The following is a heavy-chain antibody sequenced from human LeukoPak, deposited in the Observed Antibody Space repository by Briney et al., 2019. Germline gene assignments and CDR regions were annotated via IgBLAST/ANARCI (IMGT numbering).Heavy chain of an antibody. J-gene: IGHJ4*02. CDR2: IKPDSGAT. V-gene: IGHV1-2*02. Sequence: VASVKVSCKASGYTFTVHYMHWLRQAPGQGLEWMGWIKPDSGATNFAQNFQGRVAMTSDTSINTAYMELSSLTSDDTAMYYCARDHDYGPDYWGRGTLVTVSA. D-gene: IGHD4/OR15-4a*01. CDR3: ARDHDYGPDY. CDR1: GYTFTVHY.